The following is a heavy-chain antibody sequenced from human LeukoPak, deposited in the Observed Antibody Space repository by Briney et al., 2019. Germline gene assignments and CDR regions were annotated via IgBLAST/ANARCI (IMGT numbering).Heavy chain of an antibody. Sequence: SETLSLTCSVSGGSISGYYWTWVRQPPGKGLEWIGQIHYSGRADYNPSLKSRITMSVDTSRNQISLKLSSVTAADTAIYYCVRFGINYDMDVWGQGTTVTVFS. CDR1: GGSISGYY. J-gene: IGHJ6*02. D-gene: IGHD3-16*01. CDR3: VRFGINYDMDV. CDR2: IHYSGRA. V-gene: IGHV4-59*01.